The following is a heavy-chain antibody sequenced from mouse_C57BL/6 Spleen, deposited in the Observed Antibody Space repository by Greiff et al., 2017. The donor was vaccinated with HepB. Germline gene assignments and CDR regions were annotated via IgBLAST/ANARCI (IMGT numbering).Heavy chain of an antibody. Sequence: EVQLQQSGPELVKPGASVKISCKASGYTFTDYYMNWVKQSHGKSLEWIGDINPNNGGTSYNQKFKGKATLTVDKSSSTAYMELRSLTSEDSAVYYCARDYSNPQYAMDYWGQGTSVTVSS. D-gene: IGHD2-5*01. J-gene: IGHJ4*01. V-gene: IGHV1-26*01. CDR3: ARDYSNPQYAMDY. CDR1: GYTFTDYY. CDR2: INPNNGGT.